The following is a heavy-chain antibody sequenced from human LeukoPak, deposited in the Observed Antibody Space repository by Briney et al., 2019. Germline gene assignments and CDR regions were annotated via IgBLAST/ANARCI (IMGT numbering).Heavy chain of an antibody. V-gene: IGHV3-30-3*01. Sequence: GGSLRLSCAASGFTFSSYALHWVRQAPGKGLEWVAVISYDGTSKYYADSVKGRFTISRDNSKNTLYLQMNSLRPEDTAVYYCASLAGSSGWFLAPNDYWGQGTLATVSS. D-gene: IGHD6-19*01. CDR3: ASLAGSSGWFLAPNDY. CDR1: GFTFSSYA. CDR2: ISYDGTSK. J-gene: IGHJ4*02.